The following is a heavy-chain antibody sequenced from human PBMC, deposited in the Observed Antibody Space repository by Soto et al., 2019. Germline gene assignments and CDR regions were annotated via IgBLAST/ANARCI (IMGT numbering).Heavy chain of an antibody. CDR1: GFTFSSYA. V-gene: IGHV3-23*01. CDR2: ISGSGGST. D-gene: IGHD2-21*01. CDR3: SKDPGLHVYCGCDCYSGKSWYFDL. Sequence: EVQLLESGGGLVQPGGSLRLSCAASGFTFSSYAMSWVRQAPGKGLEWVSAISGSGGSTYYADSVKGRFTISRDNSKNTPYLQMNSLRAEDTAVYYCSKDPGLHVYCGCDCYSGKSWYFDLWGRGTLVTVSS. J-gene: IGHJ2*01.